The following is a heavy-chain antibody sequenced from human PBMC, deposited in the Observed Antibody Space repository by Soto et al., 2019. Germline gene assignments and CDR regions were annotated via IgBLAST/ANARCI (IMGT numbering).Heavy chain of an antibody. V-gene: IGHV1-69*01. Sequence: SVKVTCKASGGTFSSYAISWVRQAPGQGLEWMGGIIPIFGTANYAQKFQGRVTITADESTSKAYMELSSLRSEDTAVYYCARGGIAAAGRGYYYGMDVWGQGTTVTVSS. CDR2: IIPIFGTA. J-gene: IGHJ6*02. CDR3: ARGGIAAAGRGYYYGMDV. D-gene: IGHD6-13*01. CDR1: GGTFSSYA.